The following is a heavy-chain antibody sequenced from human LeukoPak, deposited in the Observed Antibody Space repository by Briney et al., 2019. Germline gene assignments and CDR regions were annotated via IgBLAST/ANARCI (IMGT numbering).Heavy chain of an antibody. J-gene: IGHJ3*01. CDR2: ISVGNGDS. CDR1: GGTFSSYA. Sequence: ASVKVSCKASGGTFSSYAISWVRQAPGQSLEWMGWISVGNGDSKCSQEFQGRVTLTRDTSATTAYLEVSSLRPEDMAVYYCARERGIRDAFDFWGQGTMVTVSS. V-gene: IGHV1-3*03. D-gene: IGHD1-14*01. CDR3: ARERGIRDAFDF.